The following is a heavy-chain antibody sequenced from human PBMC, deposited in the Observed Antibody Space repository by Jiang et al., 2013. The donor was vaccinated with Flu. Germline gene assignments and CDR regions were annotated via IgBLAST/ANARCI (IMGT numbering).Heavy chain of an antibody. Sequence: QVQLLESGGGVVQPGRSLRLSCAASGFTFSSYAMHWVRQAPGKGLEWVAVISYDGSNKYYADSVKGRFTISRDNSKNTLYLQMNSLRAEDTAVYYCARVVGGTGTTGPRRALDYWGQGTLVTVSS. D-gene: IGHD1-7*01. CDR1: GFTFSSYA. CDR3: ARVVGGTGTTGPRRALDY. V-gene: IGHV3-30*04. CDR2: ISYDGSNK. J-gene: IGHJ4*02.